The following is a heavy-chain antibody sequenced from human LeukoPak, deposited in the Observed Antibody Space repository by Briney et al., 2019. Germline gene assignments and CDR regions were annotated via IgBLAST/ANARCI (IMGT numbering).Heavy chain of an antibody. CDR2: IDWDDDK. D-gene: IGHD4-17*01. CDR1: GFSLSTSGMC. J-gene: IGHJ4*02. V-gene: IGHV2-70*11. Sequence: ESGPTLLHPTPPLTLTFTFSGFSLSTSGMCVSWIRQPPGKALEWLARIDWDDDKHYSTSLKTRLTISKDTSKKQVVLTMTNMDPVDTATYYCTRTNPYLGDYDWGQGTLVTVSS. CDR3: TRTNPYLGDYD.